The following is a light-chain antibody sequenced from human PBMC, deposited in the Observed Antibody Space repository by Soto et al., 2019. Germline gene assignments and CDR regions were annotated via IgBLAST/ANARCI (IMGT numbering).Light chain of an antibody. J-gene: IGKJ4*01. CDR3: QQRNSWPPT. V-gene: IGKV3-11*01. CDR2: YAS. CDR1: QSVGND. Sequence: EIVLTQSPATLSLSPGDRATLSCRASQSVGNDLVWYHQKRGQAPRVLIYYASNRATGIPARFSGSGSWADFTLTISGLAPEGVAFYDCQQRNSWPPTFGGGTGVEIK.